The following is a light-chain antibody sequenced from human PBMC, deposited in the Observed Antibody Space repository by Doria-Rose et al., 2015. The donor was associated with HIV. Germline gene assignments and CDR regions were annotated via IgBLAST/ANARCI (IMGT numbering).Light chain of an antibody. CDR2: AAS. V-gene: IGKV1-39*01. J-gene: IGKJ4*01. Sequence: DIQMTQSTSSLSASVADRVTITCRASQSTGSFLNWYQQKPGKAPKLLIYAASSLQNGVSSRFSGSGSVTDFTLTISSLQPEDFATYFCQQSYSTPLTFGGGTKVEIK. CDR3: QQSYSTPLT. CDR1: QSTGSF.